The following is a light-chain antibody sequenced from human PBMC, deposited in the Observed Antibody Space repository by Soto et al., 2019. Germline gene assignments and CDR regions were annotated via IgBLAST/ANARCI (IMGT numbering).Light chain of an antibody. Sequence: QSALTQPPSASGSPGQSVTISCTGTSSDVGGYNYVSWYQQHAGKAPKLMIYEVSKRPSGVPDRFSGSKSGNTASLTVSGLQAEDEADYYCSSYAGSNNYVVFGGRTKLTVL. CDR2: EVS. V-gene: IGLV2-8*01. J-gene: IGLJ2*01. CDR3: SSYAGSNNYVV. CDR1: SSDVGGYNY.